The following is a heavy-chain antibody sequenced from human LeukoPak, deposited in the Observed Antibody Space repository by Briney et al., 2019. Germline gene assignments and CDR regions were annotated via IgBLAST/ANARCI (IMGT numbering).Heavy chain of an antibody. D-gene: IGHD5-18*01. CDR2: IVVSGDST. CDR3: ARDSPATASGMDV. Sequence: GGSLRLSCAASGFTFSNYVMNWVRQAPGKGLEWVSAIVVSGDSTYYADSVKGRFTISRDNSKNTLYLQMNSLRAEDTAVYYCARDSPATASGMDVWGQGTTVTVSS. J-gene: IGHJ6*02. V-gene: IGHV3-23*01. CDR1: GFTFSNYV.